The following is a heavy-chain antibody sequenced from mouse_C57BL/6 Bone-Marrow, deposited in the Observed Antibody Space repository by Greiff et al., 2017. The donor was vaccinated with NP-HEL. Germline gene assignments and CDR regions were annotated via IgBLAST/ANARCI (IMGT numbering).Heavy chain of an antibody. CDR3: ARHGDDGYYWFAY. CDR2: IWSDGST. V-gene: IGHV2-6-1*01. D-gene: IGHD2-3*01. J-gene: IGHJ3*01. Sequence: VKLVESGPGLVPPSQSLSITCTVSGFSLTSYGVHWVRQPPGKGLEWLVVIWSDGSTTYNSALKSRLSIIKDNSKSQVFLKMNSLQTDDTAMYYCARHGDDGYYWFAYWGQGTLVTVSA. CDR1: GFSLTSYG.